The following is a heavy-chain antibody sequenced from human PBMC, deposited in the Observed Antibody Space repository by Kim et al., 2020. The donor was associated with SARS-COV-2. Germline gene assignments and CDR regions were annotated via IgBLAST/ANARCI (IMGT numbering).Heavy chain of an antibody. CDR1: GYSFTTYW. Sequence: GESLKISCKGSGYSFTTYWIGWVRQMPGKGLEWMGIIYPGDSDTRYSPSFQGQVTISADKSISTAYLQWSGLKASDTAMYYFVRREKKPSIFTTINYVGPPDYWGQGTLVTVSS. D-gene: IGHD3-3*02. CDR3: VRREKKPSIFTTINYVGPPDY. V-gene: IGHV5-51*01. CDR2: IYPGDSDT. J-gene: IGHJ4*01.